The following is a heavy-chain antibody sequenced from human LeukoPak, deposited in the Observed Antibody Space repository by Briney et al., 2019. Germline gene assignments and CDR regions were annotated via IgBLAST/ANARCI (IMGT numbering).Heavy chain of an antibody. D-gene: IGHD3-3*01. CDR1: GFSFSDYW. J-gene: IGHJ5*02. V-gene: IGHV4-34*01. CDR2: INHSGST. Sequence: PGGSLRLSCAASGFSFSDYWMSWVRQAPGKGLEWIGEINHSGSTNYNPSLKSRVTISVDTSKNQFSLKLSSVTAADTAVYYCARFAIFGVGWFDPWGQGTLVTVSS. CDR3: ARFAIFGVGWFDP.